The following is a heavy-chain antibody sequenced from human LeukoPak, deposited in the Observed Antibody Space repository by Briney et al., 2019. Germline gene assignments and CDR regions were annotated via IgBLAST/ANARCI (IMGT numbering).Heavy chain of an antibody. CDR2: INPKTGGT. Sequence: SVKVSCKTSGYAFSDFYIHWVRQAPGQGLEWMGWINPKTGGTNYAQTFQGSVTMTRDTSTSTVYMELSSLRSEDTAVYYCARDSGMVRGTVDYWGQGTLVTVSS. CDR3: ARDSGMVRGTVDY. V-gene: IGHV1-2*02. CDR1: GYAFSDFY. D-gene: IGHD3-10*01. J-gene: IGHJ4*02.